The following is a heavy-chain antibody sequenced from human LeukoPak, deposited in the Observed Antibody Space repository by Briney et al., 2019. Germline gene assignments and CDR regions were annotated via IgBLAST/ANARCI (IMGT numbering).Heavy chain of an antibody. Sequence: GGSLRLSCAASGFTFSSYSMNWVRQAPGKGLEWVSSISSSSSYIYYADSVKGRFTISRDNSKNTLYLQMNSLRAEDTAVYYCARTYCGGDCYVDYLGQGTLVTVSS. J-gene: IGHJ4*02. CDR1: GFTFSSYS. CDR3: ARTYCGGDCYVDY. V-gene: IGHV3-21*01. D-gene: IGHD2-21*02. CDR2: ISSSSSYI.